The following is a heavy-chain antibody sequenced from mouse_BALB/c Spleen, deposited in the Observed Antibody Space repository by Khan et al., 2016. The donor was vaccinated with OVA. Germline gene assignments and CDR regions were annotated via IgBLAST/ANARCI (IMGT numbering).Heavy chain of an antibody. D-gene: IGHD1-1*01. CDR1: GYTFTNYW. V-gene: IGHV1-63*02. CDR3: ARNAYYGSSYNYFDY. Sequence: QVQLQQSGAELVRPGTSVKMSCKAAGYTFTNYWIGWVKQRPGHGLEWIGDIYPGGGSTNYNEKFKGKAKLTADTSFSTAYLQLSSLTSEDSAIYYCARNAYYGSSYNYFDYWGQGTSLTVSS. J-gene: IGHJ2*02. CDR2: IYPGGGST.